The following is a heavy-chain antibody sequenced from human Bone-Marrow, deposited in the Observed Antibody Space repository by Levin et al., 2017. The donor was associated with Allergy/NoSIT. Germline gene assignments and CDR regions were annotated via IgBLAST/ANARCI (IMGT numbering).Heavy chain of an antibody. CDR3: ARDHRFTVNDVRDDAFDV. J-gene: IGHJ3*01. CDR1: GFIFSNYN. D-gene: IGHD1-1*01. Sequence: GESLKISCAASGFIFSNYNMNWVRQFPGKGLEWVASIDFSSTYMYYADSLKGRFTVSRDNAKNSLYLQMNSLRAEDTAVYYCARDHRFTVNDVRDDAFDVWGQGTVVAVSS. CDR2: IDFSSTYM. V-gene: IGHV3-21*01.